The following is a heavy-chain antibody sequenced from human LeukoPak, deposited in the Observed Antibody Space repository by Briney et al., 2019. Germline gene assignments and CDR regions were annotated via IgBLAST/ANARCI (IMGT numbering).Heavy chain of an antibody. CDR2: IYYSGST. Sequence: PETLSLTCTVSGGSISSYYWSWIRQPPGKGLEWIGYIYYSGSTNYNPSLKSRVTISVDTSKNQFSLKLSSVTAADTAVYYCARDRGAVGIWGQGTLVTVSS. CDR1: GGSISSYY. J-gene: IGHJ4*02. V-gene: IGHV4-59*01. D-gene: IGHD2-15*01. CDR3: ARDRGAVGI.